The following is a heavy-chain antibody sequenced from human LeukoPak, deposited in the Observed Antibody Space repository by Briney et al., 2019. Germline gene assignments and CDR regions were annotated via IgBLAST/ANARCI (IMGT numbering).Heavy chain of an antibody. D-gene: IGHD6-19*01. CDR2: ISGSVRST. J-gene: IGHJ4*02. CDR3: AKPAISSRGWYYDY. CDR1: GFTFSSYG. Sequence: GGTLILSCAASGFTFSSYGMSWVRQAPGKGLEWVSAISGSVRSTYYADSVKGRFTISRDNSRDTLDLQMNSLRAEDTALYYCAKPAISSRGWYYDYWGQGTLVTVSS. V-gene: IGHV3-23*01.